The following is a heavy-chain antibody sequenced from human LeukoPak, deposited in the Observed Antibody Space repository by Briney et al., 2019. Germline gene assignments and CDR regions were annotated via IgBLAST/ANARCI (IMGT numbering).Heavy chain of an antibody. Sequence: GGSLRLSCAASGFTFSSYWMSWVRQAPGKGLEWVANIKQDGSEKYYVDSVKGRFTISRDNAKNSLYLQMNSLRAEDTAVYYCATYSSFNRREFQYWGQGTLLTVSS. CDR1: GFTFSSYW. D-gene: IGHD3-22*01. CDR2: IKQDGSEK. J-gene: IGHJ1*01. V-gene: IGHV3-7*01. CDR3: ATYSSFNRREFQY.